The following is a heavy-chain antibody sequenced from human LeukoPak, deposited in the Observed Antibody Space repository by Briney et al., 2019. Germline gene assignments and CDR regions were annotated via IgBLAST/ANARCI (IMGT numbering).Heavy chain of an antibody. CDR1: GFTFSDYW. D-gene: IGHD2-15*01. CDR3: ARAATGWELPNDAFDI. V-gene: IGHV3-74*01. CDR2: INSDGRIT. J-gene: IGHJ3*02. Sequence: GGSLRLSCAASGFTFSDYWMHWVRQAPGKGLVGVSRINSDGRITSYADSVKGRFTISRDNSKNTLYLQMNSLRADDTAVYYCARAATGWELPNDAFDIWSQGTMVTVSS.